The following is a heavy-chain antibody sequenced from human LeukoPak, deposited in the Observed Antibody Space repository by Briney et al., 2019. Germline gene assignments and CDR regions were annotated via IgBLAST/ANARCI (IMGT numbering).Heavy chain of an antibody. V-gene: IGHV3-23*01. CDR3: ARTRIMITFGGVIALPYFDY. CDR1: GFIFDDYA. J-gene: IGHJ4*02. D-gene: IGHD3-16*02. CDR2: ISGSGGST. Sequence: PGGSLRLSCAASGFIFDDYAMSWVRQAPGKGLEWVSAISGSGGSTYYADSVKGRFTISRDNSKNTLYLQMNSLRAEDTAVYYCARTRIMITFGGVIALPYFDYWGQGTLVTVSS.